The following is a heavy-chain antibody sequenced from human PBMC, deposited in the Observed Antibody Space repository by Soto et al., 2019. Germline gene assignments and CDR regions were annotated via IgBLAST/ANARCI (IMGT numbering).Heavy chain of an antibody. D-gene: IGHD6-13*01. Sequence: ASVKVSCEASGYTFVSYDIHWVRQAPGQRLEWMGWINAANGDTKYSPKFEGRDTITRDTSASTAYMELSGLRSEDTHVYYCVRRRGSATGIEGFEPWGQGTLVTVSS. CDR2: INAANGDT. CDR1: GYTFVSYD. V-gene: IGHV1-3*01. CDR3: VRRRGSATGIEGFEP. J-gene: IGHJ5*02.